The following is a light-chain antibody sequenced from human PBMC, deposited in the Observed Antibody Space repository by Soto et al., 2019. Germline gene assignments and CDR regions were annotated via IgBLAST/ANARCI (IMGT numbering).Light chain of an antibody. CDR1: RSNIGSNA. J-gene: IGLJ2*01. V-gene: IGLV1-44*01. CDR3: AAWDDSPRDVV. CDR2: NND. Sequence: QSALIQPPSASGTPGQRVTISCSGSRSNIGSNAVHWYQQLPGTAPKLLIYNNDQRPSGVPDRFSGSKSGTSASLAISGLQSEDEADYYCAAWDDSPRDVVFGGGTQLTVL.